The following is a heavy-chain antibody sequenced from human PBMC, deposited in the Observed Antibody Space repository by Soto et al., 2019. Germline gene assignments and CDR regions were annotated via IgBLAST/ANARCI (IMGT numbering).Heavy chain of an antibody. Sequence: LNLSFAASGFTFSGSAMSWVRQAPGKGLEWVSAISGSGGSTYYADSVKGRFTISRDNSKNTLYLQMNSLRAEDTAVYYCAKGDPFTPYDFEYWGQGTMVTVSS. J-gene: IGHJ4*02. CDR2: ISGSGGST. CDR3: AKGDPFTPYDFEY. CDR1: GFTFSGSA. V-gene: IGHV3-23*01. D-gene: IGHD3-16*01.